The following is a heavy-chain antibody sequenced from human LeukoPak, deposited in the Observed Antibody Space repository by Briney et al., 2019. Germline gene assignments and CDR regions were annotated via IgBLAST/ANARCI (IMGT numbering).Heavy chain of an antibody. J-gene: IGHJ6*03. CDR3: AKDAVAYYYDSSGYYRIYYYYMDV. D-gene: IGHD3-22*01. Sequence: GGSLRPSCAASGFTFSSYGMHWVRQAPGKGLEWVAFIRYDGSNKYYADSVKGRFTISRDNSKNTLYLQMNSLRAEDTAVYYCAKDAVAYYYDSSGYYRIYYYYMDVWGKGTTVTVSS. CDR1: GFTFSSYG. V-gene: IGHV3-30*02. CDR2: IRYDGSNK.